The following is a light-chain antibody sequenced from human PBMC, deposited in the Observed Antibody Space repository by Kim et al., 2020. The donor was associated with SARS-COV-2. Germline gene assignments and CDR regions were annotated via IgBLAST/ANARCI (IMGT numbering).Light chain of an antibody. CDR3: QHYDSSPPRYT. CDR1: QNVSSSY. V-gene: IGKV3-20*01. Sequence: EIVLTQSPGTLSLSPGERGTLSYRASQNVSSSYLAWYQQKPGQAPRLLIYAASKRAIGIPDRFRGSGSGTDFTLTISRLEPEDFAVYYCQHYDSSPPRYTFGQGTKLEI. J-gene: IGKJ2*01. CDR2: AAS.